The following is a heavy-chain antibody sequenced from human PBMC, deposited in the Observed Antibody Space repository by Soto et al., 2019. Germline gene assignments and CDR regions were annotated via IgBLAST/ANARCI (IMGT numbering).Heavy chain of an antibody. J-gene: IGHJ4*02. V-gene: IGHV6-1*01. CDR3: GREGGDSTSCYFAY. CDR2: TYYRSKWNN. Sequence: SQTLSLTCAISGDSVSSNSAAWNWVRQSPSRGLEWLGRTYYRSKWNNDYAVPVKRRITINPDTSKNQFSLQLNSVTPEDTAVYYCGREGGDSTSCYFAYWGQGTLVT. D-gene: IGHD6-13*01. CDR1: GDSVSSNSAA.